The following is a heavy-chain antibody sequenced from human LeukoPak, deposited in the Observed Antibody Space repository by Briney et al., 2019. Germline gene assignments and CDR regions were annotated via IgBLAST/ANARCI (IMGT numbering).Heavy chain of an antibody. V-gene: IGHV3-20*04. D-gene: IGHD3-22*01. CDR1: GFTFDDFG. CDR2: INSNGGRT. Sequence: GGSLRLSCAASGFTFDDFGMTWVRQAPGKGLEWVSSINSNGGRTTYGDSAKGRFTISRDDANDSLYLLMHSLRAEDTAFYYCVRGTMIVGPWGQGTLVTVSS. CDR3: VRGTMIVGP. J-gene: IGHJ5*02.